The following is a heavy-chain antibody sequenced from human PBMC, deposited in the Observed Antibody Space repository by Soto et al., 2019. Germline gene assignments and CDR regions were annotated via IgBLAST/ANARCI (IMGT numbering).Heavy chain of an antibody. CDR2: ISAYNGNT. V-gene: IGHV1-18*01. D-gene: IGHD2-2*01. J-gene: IGHJ6*02. CDR3: ARDLGEYLYGMDV. CDR1: GYTFTSYG. Sequence: ASVKVSCKASGYTFTSYGISWVRQAPGQGLEWMGWISAYNGNTNYAQKLQGRVTMTTDTSTSTAYMKLRSLRSDDTAVYYCARDLGEYLYGMDVWGQGTTVTVSS.